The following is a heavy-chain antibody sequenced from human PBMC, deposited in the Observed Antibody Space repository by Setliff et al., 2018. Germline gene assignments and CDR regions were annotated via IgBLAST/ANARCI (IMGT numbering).Heavy chain of an antibody. J-gene: IGHJ6*03. CDR1: GYTFTTHG. Sequence: ASVKVSCKASGYTFTTHGLHWVRQAPGQRLEWMGWFNVGHGYTKYSQKFQGRVTMTSDTSASTAYMELSRLTSEDTAVYYCALEYSNSSPTVYYYMDVWGKGTTVTVSS. CDR2: FNVGHGYT. D-gene: IGHD6-6*01. V-gene: IGHV1-3*01. CDR3: ALEYSNSSPTVYYYMDV.